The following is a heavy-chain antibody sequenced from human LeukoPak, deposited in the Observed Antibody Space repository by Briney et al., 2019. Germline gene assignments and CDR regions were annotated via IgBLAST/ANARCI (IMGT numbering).Heavy chain of an antibody. Sequence: SETLSLTCTVSAGSTSSYYWTWIRQPPGKGLEWIGFIHYSGSTYYNPSLKGRVTISLDTSKNKFSLNLTAVTAADTAVYYCSGGRQWLSFDNWGQGILVTVSS. CDR3: SGGRQWLSFDN. J-gene: IGHJ4*02. CDR2: IHYSGST. D-gene: IGHD6-19*01. V-gene: IGHV4-59*01. CDR1: AGSTSSYY.